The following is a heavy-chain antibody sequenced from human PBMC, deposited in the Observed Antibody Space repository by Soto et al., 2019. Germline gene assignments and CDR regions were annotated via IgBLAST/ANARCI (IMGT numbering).Heavy chain of an antibody. V-gene: IGHV1-69*04. CDR2: IIPILGIA. J-gene: IGHJ5*02. Sequence: GASVKVSCKASGGTFSSYTISWVRQAPGQGLEWMGRIIPILGIANYAQKFQGRVTITADKSTSTAYMELSSLRSEDTAVYYCARDIAAAGTNWFDPWGQGTLVTVSS. CDR1: GGTFSSYT. D-gene: IGHD6-13*01. CDR3: ARDIAAAGTNWFDP.